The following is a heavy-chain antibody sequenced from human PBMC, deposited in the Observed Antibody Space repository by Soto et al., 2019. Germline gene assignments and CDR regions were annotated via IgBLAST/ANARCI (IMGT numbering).Heavy chain of an antibody. Sequence: SETLSLTCTVSGGSISSYYWSWIRQPPGKGLEWIGYIYYSGSTNYNPSLKSRVTISVDTSKNQFSLKLSSVTAADTAVYYCARDFVYCSGGSCTTVDAFDIWGQGTMVTVSS. CDR1: GGSISSYY. CDR2: IYYSGST. CDR3: ARDFVYCSGGSCTTVDAFDI. J-gene: IGHJ3*02. D-gene: IGHD2-15*01. V-gene: IGHV4-59*01.